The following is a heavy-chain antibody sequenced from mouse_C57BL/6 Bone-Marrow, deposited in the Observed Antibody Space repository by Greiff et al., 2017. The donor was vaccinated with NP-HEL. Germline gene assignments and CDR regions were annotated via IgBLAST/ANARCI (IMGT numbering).Heavy chain of an antibody. CDR1: GFTFSSYA. V-gene: IGHV5-4*01. Sequence: EVMLVESGGGLVKPGGSLKLSCAASGFTFSSYAMSWVRQTPEKRLEWVATISDGGSYTYYPDNVKGRFTISRDNAKNNLYLQMSHLKSEDTAMYYCARDSPTYYSNDYWGQGTTLTVSS. J-gene: IGHJ2*01. CDR3: ARDSPTYYSNDY. D-gene: IGHD2-5*01. CDR2: ISDGGSYT.